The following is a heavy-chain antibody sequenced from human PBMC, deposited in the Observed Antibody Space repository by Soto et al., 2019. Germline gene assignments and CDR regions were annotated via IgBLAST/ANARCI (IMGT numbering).Heavy chain of an antibody. CDR2: IYGGGTT. CDR1: GFAVSSKY. J-gene: IGHJ4*02. D-gene: IGHD6-19*01. V-gene: IGHV3-53*01. Sequence: EVQLVESGGGLIQPGGSLRLSCAASGFAVSSKYMTWVRQAPGKGLEWVSVIYGGGTTYYADSVKGRFTISRGTSKNPLYLQMNSLRAEYTAVYYCVQTTGWPGFDFWGQGTLVTVSS. CDR3: VQTTGWPGFDF.